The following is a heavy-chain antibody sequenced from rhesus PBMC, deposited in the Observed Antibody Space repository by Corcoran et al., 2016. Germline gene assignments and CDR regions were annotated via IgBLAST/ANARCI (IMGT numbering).Heavy chain of an antibody. J-gene: IGHJ4*01. Sequence: QVQLQESGPGLVKSSETLSLTCAVSGYSISSGYYWGWIRQPPGKGLEWIGYSVGRSGTTYHHPSLKCRVTISQDTSKNQFSLKLSSVTAADTAVYYCARAFGSTSFDDWGQGVLVTVSS. CDR3: ARAFGSTSFDD. D-gene: IGHD4-29*01. V-gene: IGHV4-99*01. CDR1: GYSISSGYY. CDR2: SVGRSGTT.